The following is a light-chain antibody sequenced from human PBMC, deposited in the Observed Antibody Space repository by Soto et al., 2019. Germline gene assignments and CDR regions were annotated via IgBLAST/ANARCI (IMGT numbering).Light chain of an antibody. CDR2: GAS. Sequence: EIVLTQSPGTLSLSPGERATLSCRASQSVSSSYLAWYQQKPGQAPRLLIYGASSRATGIPDRFSGSGSGTDFTFTISSLEPEDFAVSYCQQYGSSPLLYTFGQGTKLEIK. CDR3: QQYGSSPLLYT. J-gene: IGKJ2*01. CDR1: QSVSSSY. V-gene: IGKV3-20*01.